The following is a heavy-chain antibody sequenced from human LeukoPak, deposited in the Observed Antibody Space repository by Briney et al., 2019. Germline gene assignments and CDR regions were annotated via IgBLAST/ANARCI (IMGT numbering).Heavy chain of an antibody. D-gene: IGHD3-22*01. J-gene: IGHJ4*02. Sequence: SETLSLTCSVSGDSLSGYWWTWIRQPPGKGLEWFGIIYYTGSTDYNPSLKRRVTLSADTSKNQFSLKLTSVTAADTAVYYCTRRRYYEHVGLDFWGRGTLVTVSS. CDR1: GDSLSGYW. CDR3: TRRRYYEHVGLDF. CDR2: IYYTGST. V-gene: IGHV4-59*12.